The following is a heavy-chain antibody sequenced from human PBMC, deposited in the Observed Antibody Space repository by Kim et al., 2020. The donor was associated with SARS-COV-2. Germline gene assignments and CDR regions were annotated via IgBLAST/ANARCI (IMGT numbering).Heavy chain of an antibody. CDR1: GFTFTDYH. CDR3: ARGGGSH. J-gene: IGHJ4*02. V-gene: IGHV3-11*01. D-gene: IGHD3-10*01. Sequence: LSLTCAASGFTFTDYHMSWVRQAPGRGLEWISYISPSGISRYYADSIDGRFTISRDNAKKSVFLEMNSLRDEGTAVYYCARGGGSHWGQGTLVTVSS. CDR2: ISPSGISR.